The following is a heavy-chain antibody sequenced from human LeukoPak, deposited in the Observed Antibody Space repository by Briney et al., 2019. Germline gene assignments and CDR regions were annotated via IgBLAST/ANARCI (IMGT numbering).Heavy chain of an antibody. V-gene: IGHV3-53*01. CDR3: AREMTTVTPLGY. Sequence: QPGGSLRLSCAASGFTVSSNYMSWVRQAPGKGLEWVSVIYSGGSTYYADSVKGRFTISRDNSKNTLYLQMNSLRAEDTAVYYCAREMTTVTPLGYWGQGTLVTVSS. CDR1: GFTVSSNY. D-gene: IGHD4-17*01. J-gene: IGHJ4*02. CDR2: IYSGGST.